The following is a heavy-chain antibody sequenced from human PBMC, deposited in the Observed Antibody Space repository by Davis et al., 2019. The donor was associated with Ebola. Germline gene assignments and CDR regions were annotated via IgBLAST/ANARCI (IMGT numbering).Heavy chain of an antibody. CDR3: ARDYPRAHYYGSGIGSLFYYFGMDV. CDR1: GYTFIRYV. Sequence: ASVKVSCKASGYTFIRYVVHWVRQAPGQSLEWMGWINVGNGHTKFSQKFQGRVTVTRDTSASTVYMDLSSLRSEDTAVYYCARDYPRAHYYGSGIGSLFYYFGMDVWGQGTTVTVSS. CDR2: INVGNGHT. J-gene: IGHJ6*02. V-gene: IGHV1-3*01. D-gene: IGHD3-10*01.